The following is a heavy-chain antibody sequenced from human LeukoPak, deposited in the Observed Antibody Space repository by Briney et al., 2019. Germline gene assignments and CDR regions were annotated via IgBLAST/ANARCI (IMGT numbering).Heavy chain of an antibody. V-gene: IGHV1-18*01. CDR2: ISIYHGNT. J-gene: IGHJ4*02. CDR3: ASFSEATRESDY. D-gene: IGHD6-6*01. Sequence: ASPKVSCKASCYTLTSYGFTRVRQAPGQGLEWMGWISIYHGNTNYAQKFQGRVTMTTDTSTNTAYIKLMSLRPDDTTAYHSASFSEATRESDYRGRGDLVGVSS. CDR1: CYTLTSYG.